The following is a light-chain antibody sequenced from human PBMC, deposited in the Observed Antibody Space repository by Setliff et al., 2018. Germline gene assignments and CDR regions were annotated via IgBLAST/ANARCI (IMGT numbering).Light chain of an antibody. CDR1: SSNTGKNY. J-gene: IGLJ1*01. V-gene: IGLV1-47*01. CDR3: AAWDDSLRGYV. Sequence: QSALTQSPSASASPGQRVTMSCSGSSSNTGKNYVYWYQQFPGTAPKLLIYNNNQRPSGVPDRLSGSKSGTSASLAISGLRSDDEADYYCAAWDDSLRGYVFGSGTKGTVL. CDR2: NNN.